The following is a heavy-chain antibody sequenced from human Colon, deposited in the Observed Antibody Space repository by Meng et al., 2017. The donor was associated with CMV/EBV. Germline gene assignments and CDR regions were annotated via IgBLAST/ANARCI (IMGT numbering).Heavy chain of an antibody. CDR1: GYTFTSYG. V-gene: IGHV1-18*01. CDR2: ISGSTGYT. Sequence: QVQLVQSGAEVKEPGASVLVSSRSSGYTFTSYGINWVRQAPGQGLEWMGWISGSTGYTNRAQKFQGRVTMTTDTSTSTAYLALTSLTSNGTAVYYCARGRPNWPGVLDYWGQGTLVTVSS. J-gene: IGHJ4*02. D-gene: IGHD1-1*01. CDR3: ARGRPNWPGVLDY.